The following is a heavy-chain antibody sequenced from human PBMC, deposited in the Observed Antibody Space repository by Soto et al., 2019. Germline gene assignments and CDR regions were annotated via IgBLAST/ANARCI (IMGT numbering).Heavy chain of an antibody. J-gene: IGHJ4*02. CDR2: IFYSGNT. Sequence: QVQLQESGPGLVKPSQTLSLTCTVSGGSISSGDYYWCWIRQPPGKGLEWIGSIFYSGNTHYNPAPSSRLTISVDTSKNQFSLKLSSVTAADTAVYYCARASAYTATDFDYWGQGTLVTVSS. CDR1: GGSISSGDYY. D-gene: IGHD2-15*01. V-gene: IGHV4-30-4*01. CDR3: ARASAYTATDFDY.